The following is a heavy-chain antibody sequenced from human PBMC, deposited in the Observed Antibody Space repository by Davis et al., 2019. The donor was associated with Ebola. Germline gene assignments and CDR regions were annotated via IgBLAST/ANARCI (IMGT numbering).Heavy chain of an antibody. CDR2: IIPILGIA. CDR1: GGTFSSYA. CDR3: ARDKCSSTSCYSGWFDP. Sequence: SVKVSCKASGGTFSSYAISWVRQAPGQGLEWMGGIIPILGIANYAQKFQGRVTITADKSTSTAYMELSSLRSEDTAVYYCARDKCSSTSCYSGWFDPWGQGTLVTASS. J-gene: IGHJ5*02. V-gene: IGHV1-69*10. D-gene: IGHD2-2*02.